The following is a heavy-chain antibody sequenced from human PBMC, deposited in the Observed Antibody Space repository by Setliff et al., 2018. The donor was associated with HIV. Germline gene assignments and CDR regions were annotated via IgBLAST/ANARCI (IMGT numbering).Heavy chain of an antibody. CDR1: GGSMNSDSYS. CDR2: IYVGGSV. V-gene: IGHV4-61*09. Sequence: TLSLTCTVSGGSMNSDSYSWTWLRQPAGKGPELIGHIYVGGSVIYYPSLASRVTISMVPSKNQFSLDLSSVTAADTAKYYCARAKTIGVSAVFFDPWGQGRPVTVSS. CDR3: ARAKTIGVSAVFFDP. J-gene: IGHJ5*02. D-gene: IGHD3-3*01.